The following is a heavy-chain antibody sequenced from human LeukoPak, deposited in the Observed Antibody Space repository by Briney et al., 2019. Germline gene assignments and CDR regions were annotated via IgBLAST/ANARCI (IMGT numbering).Heavy chain of an antibody. CDR3: SEGYFEPFDH. CDR1: GVSVSTSH. D-gene: IGHD2/OR15-2a*01. Sequence: SETLSLTCNVSGVSVSTSHWDWIRQRPGKGLEWIGCLSYTGKTDYNPSLKSRVSISLGSSNNHFSLKLTSVTAADTAVYYCSEGYFEPFDHWGQGILVTVSS. J-gene: IGHJ4*02. CDR2: LSYTGKT. V-gene: IGHV4-59*02.